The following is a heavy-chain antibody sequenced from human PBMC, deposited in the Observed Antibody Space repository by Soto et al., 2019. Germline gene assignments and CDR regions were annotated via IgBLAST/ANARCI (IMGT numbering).Heavy chain of an antibody. CDR3: ARRYGGYGDY. CDR2: IYFSGSA. D-gene: IGHD5-12*01. Sequence: QVQLQESGPGLVKPSETLSLTCTVSGGSITSYYWSWIRQPPGKGLEWIGYIYFSGSANYNPSLKSLVTISVGTSNDRFSLKLSSVTAADTAVYYGARRYGGYGDYWGLGTLVTVSS. CDR1: GGSITSYY. V-gene: IGHV4-59*08. J-gene: IGHJ4*02.